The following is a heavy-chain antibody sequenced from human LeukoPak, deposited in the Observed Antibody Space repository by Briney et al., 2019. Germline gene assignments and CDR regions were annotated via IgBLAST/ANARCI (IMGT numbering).Heavy chain of an antibody. V-gene: IGHV3-66*01. Sequence: PGGSLRLSRAASGFTVNSNYMTWVRQAPGKGLEWVSVIYSGGNTYYADSVKGRFTISRDNSKSTLYLQMNSLRAEDTAVYYCARGIASSYRLGYWGQGTLVTVSS. J-gene: IGHJ4*02. CDR2: IYSGGNT. CDR1: GFTVNSNY. D-gene: IGHD6-13*01. CDR3: ARGIASSYRLGY.